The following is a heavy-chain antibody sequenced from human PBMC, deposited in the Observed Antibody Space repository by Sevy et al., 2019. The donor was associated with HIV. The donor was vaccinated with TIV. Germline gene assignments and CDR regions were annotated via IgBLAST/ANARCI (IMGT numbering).Heavy chain of an antibody. J-gene: IGHJ4*02. CDR1: GFTFSSYA. Sequence: GALRLSCAASGFTFSSYAMSWVRQAPGKGLELVSAISGSGGSTYYADSVKGRFTISRDNAKTTLYLQMNSLRAEDTAVYYCAKDRGLSYYDSGGPFDYWGQGTLVTVSS. CDR2: ISGSGGST. D-gene: IGHD3-22*01. CDR3: AKDRGLSYYDSGGPFDY. V-gene: IGHV3-23*01.